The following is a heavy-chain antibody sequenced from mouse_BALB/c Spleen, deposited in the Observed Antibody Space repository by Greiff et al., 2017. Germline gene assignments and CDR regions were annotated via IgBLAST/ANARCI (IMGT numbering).Heavy chain of an antibody. D-gene: IGHD1-1*01. CDR2: ISNGGGST. J-gene: IGHJ2*01. V-gene: IGHV5-12-2*01. Sequence: EVMLVESGGGLVQPGGSLKLSCAASGFTFSSYTMSWVRQTPEKRLEWVAYISNGGGSTYYPDTVKGRFTISRDNAKNTLYLQMSSLKSEDTAMYYCARQDYYGSSYDYWGQGTTLTVSS. CDR1: GFTFSSYT. CDR3: ARQDYYGSSYDY.